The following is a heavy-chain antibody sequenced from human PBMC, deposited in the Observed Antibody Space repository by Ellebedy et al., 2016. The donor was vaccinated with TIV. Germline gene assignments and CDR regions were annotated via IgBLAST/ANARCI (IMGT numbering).Heavy chain of an antibody. V-gene: IGHV1-2*02. D-gene: IGHD2-15*01. CDR1: GYTFTGYY. J-gene: IGHJ6*02. CDR2: INPNTGGT. CDR3: ARVGSGHGMDV. Sequence: AASVKVSCKASGYTFTGYYMHWVRQAPGQGLEWLGWINPNTGGTNYAQKFQGRVTMTRDTSISTVYMELNRLRSDDTAVYYCARVGSGHGMDVWGQGSTVTVSS.